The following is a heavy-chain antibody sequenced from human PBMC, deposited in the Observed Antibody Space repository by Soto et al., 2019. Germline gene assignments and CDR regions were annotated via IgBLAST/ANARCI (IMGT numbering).Heavy chain of an antibody. Sequence: SETLSLTCTFSGGSISSSSYYWGWIRQPPGKGLEWIGSIYYSGSTYYNPSLKSRVTISVDTSKNQFSLKLSSVTAADTAVYYCARRMAAQNYYYGMDVWDQGTTVTVSS. CDR1: GGSISSSSYY. CDR2: IYYSGST. J-gene: IGHJ6*02. CDR3: ARRMAAQNYYYGMDV. V-gene: IGHV4-39*01. D-gene: IGHD6-6*01.